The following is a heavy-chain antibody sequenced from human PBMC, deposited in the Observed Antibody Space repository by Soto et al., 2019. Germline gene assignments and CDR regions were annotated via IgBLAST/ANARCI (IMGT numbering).Heavy chain of an antibody. J-gene: IGHJ4*02. V-gene: IGHV1-8*01. CDR1: GDTLTHNV. Sequence: APVAVSSAASGDTLTHNVSNWVPQAPGQGLEWMGWMNPNSGNTGYAQKFQGRVTMTRNTSIRTAYIDLSSLSSDDTAVYYCARVMLGGHSDYWGQGTLVTVSS. D-gene: IGHD2-15*01. CDR2: MNPNSGNT. CDR3: ARVMLGGHSDY.